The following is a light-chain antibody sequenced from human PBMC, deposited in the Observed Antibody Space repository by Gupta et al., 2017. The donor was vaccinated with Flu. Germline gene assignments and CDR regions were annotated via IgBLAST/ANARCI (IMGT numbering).Light chain of an antibody. CDR3: QQRSNWAFLMYT. CDR1: QSVSSY. Sequence: EIVLTQSPATLSLSPGERATLSCRASQSVSSYLAWYQQKPGQAPRLLIYDASNRATGIPARFSGSGSGTDFTLTISSLEPEDFAVYYCQQRSNWAFLMYTFGQGTKLEIK. CDR2: DAS. J-gene: IGKJ2*01. V-gene: IGKV3-11*01.